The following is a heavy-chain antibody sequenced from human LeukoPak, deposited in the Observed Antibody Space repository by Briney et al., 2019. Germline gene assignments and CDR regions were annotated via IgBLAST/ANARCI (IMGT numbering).Heavy chain of an antibody. CDR1: GFTFSSYA. CDR3: AKGYSSGQPYDFDY. J-gene: IGHJ4*02. V-gene: IGHV3-23*01. Sequence: GGSLRLSCAASGFTFSSYAMSGVRRAPGKGLEGVSAISGSGGSTYYADSVKGRFTISRDNSKNTLYLQMNSLRAEDTAVYYCAKGYSSGQPYDFDYWGQGTLVTVSS. CDR2: ISGSGGST. D-gene: IGHD6-19*01.